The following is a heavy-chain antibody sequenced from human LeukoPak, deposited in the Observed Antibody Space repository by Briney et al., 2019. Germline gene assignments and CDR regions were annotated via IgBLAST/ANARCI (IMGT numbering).Heavy chain of an antibody. D-gene: IGHD2-8*01. CDR1: GFTFSSYA. CDR3: ARYCTNGVCYYDY. CDR2: ISGSGGST. Sequence: GGSLRLSCAASGFTFSSYAMSWVRQAPGKGLEWVSAISGSGGSTYCADSVKGRFTISRDNSKNTLYLQMNSLRAEDTAVYYCARYCTNGVCYYDYWGQGTLVTVSS. V-gene: IGHV3-23*01. J-gene: IGHJ4*02.